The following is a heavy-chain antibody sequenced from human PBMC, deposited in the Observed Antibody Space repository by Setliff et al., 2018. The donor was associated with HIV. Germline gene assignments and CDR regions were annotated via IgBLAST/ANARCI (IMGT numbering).Heavy chain of an antibody. Sequence: KASETLSLTCTGSEGYITGYYWTWIRQPPGRGLEWIGYIFYSGTTKFNPSLKSRAAISVDSSNNQFSLKMTSVTAADTAVYFCARFNALLGSSTYYDYWGPVLLVTVSS. CDR3: ARFNALLGSSTYYDY. J-gene: IGHJ4*02. CDR2: IFYSGTT. CDR1: EGYITGYY. D-gene: IGHD3-22*01. V-gene: IGHV4-59*01.